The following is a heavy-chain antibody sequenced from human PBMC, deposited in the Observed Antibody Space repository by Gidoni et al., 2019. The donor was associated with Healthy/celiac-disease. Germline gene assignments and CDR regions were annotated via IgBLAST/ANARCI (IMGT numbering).Heavy chain of an antibody. CDR2: ISYDGSNK. D-gene: IGHD4-17*01. V-gene: IGHV3-30*18. CDR1: GFPFSSYG. CDR3: AKDGTDLGDYGTSRGFYFDY. Sequence: QVQLVESGGGVVQPGRSLRLSCAASGFPFSSYGMHWVRQAPGKGLEWVAVISYDGSNKYYADSVKGRFTISRDNSKNTLYLQMNSLRAEDTAVYYCAKDGTDLGDYGTSRGFYFDYWGQGTLVTVSS. J-gene: IGHJ4*02.